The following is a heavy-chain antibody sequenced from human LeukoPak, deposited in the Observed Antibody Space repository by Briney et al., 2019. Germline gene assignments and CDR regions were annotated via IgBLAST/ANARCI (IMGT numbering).Heavy chain of an antibody. V-gene: IGHV4-34*01. CDR2: KNHSGST. CDR3: ARRLGGIVVVVAGAFDY. Sequence: ETLSLTCAVYGGSFSGYYWSWIRQPPGKCLEWIGDKNHSGSTNYNPSLKSRVTISVDTSKNQFSLKMNSVTAADTAVYYCARRLGGIVVVVAGAFDYWGHGTLVT. D-gene: IGHD2-15*01. J-gene: IGHJ4*01. CDR1: GGSFSGYY.